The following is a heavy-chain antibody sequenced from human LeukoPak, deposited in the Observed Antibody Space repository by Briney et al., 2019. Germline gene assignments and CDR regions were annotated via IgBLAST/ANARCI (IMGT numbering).Heavy chain of an antibody. CDR3: ARDRVDVVEMATISPALDY. CDR1: GFTFSSYW. Sequence: GGSLRLSCAASGFTFSSYWMIWVRQAPGKGLEWVANIKQDGSEKYYVDSVKGRFTISRDNAKNSLYLQMNRLRAEDTAVYYCARDRVDVVEMATISPALDYWGQGTLVTVSS. CDR2: IKQDGSEK. J-gene: IGHJ4*02. V-gene: IGHV3-7*01. D-gene: IGHD5-24*01.